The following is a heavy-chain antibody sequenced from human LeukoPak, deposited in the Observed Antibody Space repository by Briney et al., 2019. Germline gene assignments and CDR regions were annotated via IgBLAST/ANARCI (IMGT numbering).Heavy chain of an antibody. CDR1: GGSFSGYY. V-gene: IGHV4-34*01. D-gene: IGHD1-26*01. CDR3: AREDRRSYVP. J-gene: IGHJ4*02. Sequence: SETLSLTCAVYGGSFSGYYWSWIRHPPGKGLEWIGEINHSGSTNYNPSLKSRVTISVETSKNQFSLKLSSVTAADTAVYYCAREDRRSYVPWGQGTLVTVSS. CDR2: INHSGST.